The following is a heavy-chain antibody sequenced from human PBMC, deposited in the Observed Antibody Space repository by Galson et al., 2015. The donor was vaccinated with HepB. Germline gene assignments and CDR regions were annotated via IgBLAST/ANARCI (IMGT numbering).Heavy chain of an antibody. Sequence: SLRLSCAASGFTFSGYYMSWIRQAPGKGLEWVSYISSSSSYTNYADSVKGRFTISRDNAKNSLYLQMNSLRAEDPAVYYCARDMVRGVITNCYYYGMDVWGQGTTVTVSS. D-gene: IGHD3-10*01. CDR2: ISSSSSYT. CDR1: GFTFSGYY. CDR3: ARDMVRGVITNCYYYGMDV. V-gene: IGHV3-11*06. J-gene: IGHJ6*02.